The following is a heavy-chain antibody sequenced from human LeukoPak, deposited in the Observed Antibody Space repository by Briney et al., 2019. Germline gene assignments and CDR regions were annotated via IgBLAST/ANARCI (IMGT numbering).Heavy chain of an antibody. CDR1: GFTFSSYS. Sequence: GGSLRLSCAASGFTFSSYSMNWVRQAPGKGLEWVSSISSSSSYIYYADSVKGRFTISRDNAKNSRYLQMSSLRAEDRAVYYCAREDSRYGSGRGSYWGQGTLVTVSS. V-gene: IGHV3-21*01. J-gene: IGHJ4*02. CDR2: ISSSSSYI. D-gene: IGHD3-10*01. CDR3: AREDSRYGSGRGSY.